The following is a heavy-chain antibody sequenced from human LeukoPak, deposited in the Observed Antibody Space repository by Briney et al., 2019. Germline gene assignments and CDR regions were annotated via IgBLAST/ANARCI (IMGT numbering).Heavy chain of an antibody. V-gene: IGHV4-38-2*01. CDR3: SIGVPFDR. CDR2: IYHSGST. J-gene: IGHJ5*02. D-gene: IGHD2-8*01. Sequence: SETLSLTCAVSGYSISSGYYWGWIRQPPGKGLEWIGSIYHSGSTYYNPSLKSRVTISVDTSKNQFSLKLSSVTAADTAVYYCSIGVPFDRWGQGTLVTVSS. CDR1: GYSISSGYY.